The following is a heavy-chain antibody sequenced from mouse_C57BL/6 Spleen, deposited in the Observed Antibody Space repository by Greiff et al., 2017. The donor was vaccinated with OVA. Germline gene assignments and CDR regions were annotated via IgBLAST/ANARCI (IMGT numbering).Heavy chain of an antibody. V-gene: IGHV2-4*01. D-gene: IGHD2-4*01. J-gene: IGHJ4*01. CDR2: ICRGGGT. CDR1: GFSLTSYG. CDR3: AKRTMITENYYAMDY. Sequence: VQVVESGPGLVQPSQSLSITCTVSGFSLTSYGVHWVRQPPGRGLEWLGGICRGGGTDYNAALLSSLATSTDNSKSQVFFKMNSRQADDTAIDYCAKRTMITENYYAMDYWGQGTSVTVSS.